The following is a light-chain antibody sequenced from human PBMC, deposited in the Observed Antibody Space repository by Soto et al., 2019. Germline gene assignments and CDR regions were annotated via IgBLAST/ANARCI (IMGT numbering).Light chain of an antibody. CDR2: EVN. CDR1: SSDVGGYDY. J-gene: IGLJ1*01. CDR3: SAYTTTSTII. V-gene: IGLV2-14*01. Sequence: QSALAEPASVSVSPGHAVTISCTGTSSDVGGYDYVSWYQQHPGTAPKLMLYEVNNRPSGVSNRFSGSKSGNTASLIISGLQTEDEADYYCSAYTTTSTIIFGTGANVTVL.